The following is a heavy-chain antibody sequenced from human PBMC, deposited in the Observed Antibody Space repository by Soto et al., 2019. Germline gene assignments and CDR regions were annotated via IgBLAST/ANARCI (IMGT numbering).Heavy chain of an antibody. CDR3: AREDHIVVVPTSLGAMDV. Sequence: GGSISRTEWWRSVREPTGKGLEWIGEIYHSGSTNYNPSLKSRVTISLDKSKNQFSLKPTSVTAADSAVYYCAREDHIVVVPTSLGAMDVWGQGTTVTVSS. CDR1: GGSISRTEW. CDR2: IYHSGST. D-gene: IGHD2-2*01. J-gene: IGHJ6*02. V-gene: IGHV4-4*02.